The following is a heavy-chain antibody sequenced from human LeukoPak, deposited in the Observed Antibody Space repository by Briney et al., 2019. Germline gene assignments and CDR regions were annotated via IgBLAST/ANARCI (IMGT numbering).Heavy chain of an antibody. CDR2: INPNSGGT. Sequence: ASVKVSCKASGYTFTGYYMRWVRQAPGQGLEWMGWINPNSGGTNYAQKFQGRVTMTRDTSISTAYMELSRLRSDDTAVYYCARDPIAARPLAFDYWGQGTLVTVSS. J-gene: IGHJ4*02. V-gene: IGHV1-2*02. CDR3: ARDPIAARPLAFDY. CDR1: GYTFTGYY. D-gene: IGHD6-6*01.